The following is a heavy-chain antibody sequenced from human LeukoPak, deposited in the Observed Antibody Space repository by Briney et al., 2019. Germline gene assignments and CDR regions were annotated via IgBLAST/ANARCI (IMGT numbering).Heavy chain of an antibody. Sequence: GGSLRLSCAASGFTFSSYSMNWVRQAPGKGLEWVSSISSSSSYIYYADSVKGRFTISRDNAKNSLYLQMNSLRAEDMALYYCAKAGLQGGLDYWGQGTLVTVSS. CDR2: ISSSSSYI. D-gene: IGHD2-8*02. V-gene: IGHV3-21*04. CDR3: AKAGLQGGLDY. CDR1: GFTFSSYS. J-gene: IGHJ4*02.